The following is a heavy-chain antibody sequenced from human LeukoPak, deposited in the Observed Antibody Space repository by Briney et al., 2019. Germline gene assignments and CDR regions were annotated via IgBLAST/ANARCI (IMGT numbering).Heavy chain of an antibody. Sequence: VKPSQTLSLTCTVSGVSISSGGCYWTWIRQRPGEALEWIGYIYHSGNTYYNPSLMSRIVLSVDTSKSQFSLKVTSVTAADTALYYCARVRKLPLEWDLIDFWGQGTLVTVSS. D-gene: IGHD1-1*01. CDR3: ARVRKLPLEWDLIDF. CDR1: GVSISSGGCY. CDR2: IYHSGNT. V-gene: IGHV4-31*03. J-gene: IGHJ4*02.